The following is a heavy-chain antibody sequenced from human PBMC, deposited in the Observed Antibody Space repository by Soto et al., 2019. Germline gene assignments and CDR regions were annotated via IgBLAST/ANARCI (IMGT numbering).Heavy chain of an antibody. D-gene: IGHD2-8*02. Sequence: SETLSLTCTVSVDTFNNADYLWSWIRQSPGKGVEWLGYMYXTGSTYYSMSLKSRLHLSMDKSKNHFSLESTSVTVGDTAVYFCARGAVVYVVAAFKRELDPWRPGLLVTVSS. CDR2: MYXTGST. J-gene: IGHJ5*02. V-gene: IGHV4-30-4*01. CDR3: ARGAVVYVVAAFKRELDP. CDR1: VDTFNNADYL.